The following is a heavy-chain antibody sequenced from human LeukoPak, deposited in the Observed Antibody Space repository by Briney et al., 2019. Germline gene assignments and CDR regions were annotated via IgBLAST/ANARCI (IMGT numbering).Heavy chain of an antibody. V-gene: IGHV3-43*02. J-gene: IGHJ6*02. CDR2: ISGDGGST. CDR1: GFTFDDYA. Sequence: GGSLILSCAASGFTFDDYAMHWVRQAPGKGLEWVSLISGDGGSTYYADSVKGRFTISRDNSKNSLYLQMNSLRTEDTALYYCAKDMWDIVVVPAALYYYGMDVWGQGTTVTVSS. D-gene: IGHD2-2*01. CDR3: AKDMWDIVVVPAALYYYGMDV.